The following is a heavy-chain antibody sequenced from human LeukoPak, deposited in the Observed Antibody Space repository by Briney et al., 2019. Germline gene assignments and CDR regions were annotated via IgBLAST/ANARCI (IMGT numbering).Heavy chain of an antibody. Sequence: GGSLRLSCAASGFTFSSYWMSWVRQAPGQGLEWVSAISGSGGSTYYADSVKGRFTISRDNSKNTLYLQMNSLRADDTAVYYCAKDLGIGGSGFWGQGTLVTVSS. V-gene: IGHV3-23*01. D-gene: IGHD3-10*01. CDR1: GFTFSSYW. CDR2: ISGSGGST. CDR3: AKDLGIGGSGF. J-gene: IGHJ4*02.